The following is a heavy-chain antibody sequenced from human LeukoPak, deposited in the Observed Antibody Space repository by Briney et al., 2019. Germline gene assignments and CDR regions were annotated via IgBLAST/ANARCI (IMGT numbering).Heavy chain of an antibody. Sequence: PGGSLRLSCAASGFTFSSYAMSWVRQAPGKGLEWVSAISGSGGSTYYADSVKGRFTNSRDNSKNTLYLQMNSLRAEDTAVYYCAKEGMYYDFWSGYYSTGGLDYWGQGTLVTVSS. CDR2: ISGSGGST. J-gene: IGHJ4*02. CDR1: GFTFSSYA. V-gene: IGHV3-23*01. CDR3: AKEGMYYDFWSGYYSTGGLDY. D-gene: IGHD3-3*01.